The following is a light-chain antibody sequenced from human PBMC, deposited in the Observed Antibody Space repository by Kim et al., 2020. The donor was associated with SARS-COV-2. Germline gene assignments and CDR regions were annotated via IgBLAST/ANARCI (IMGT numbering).Light chain of an antibody. CDR1: QGIGRW. CDR3: QQASSLPHT. J-gene: IGKJ4*01. CDR2: ATS. Sequence: SASVGDRVTITCRASQGIGRWLAWYQQRPGKSPRLLIYATSSLQSGVPSRFSGTGSGTDFTLTISSLQPEDFATYFCQQASSLPHTFGGGTKLEI. V-gene: IGKV1D-12*01.